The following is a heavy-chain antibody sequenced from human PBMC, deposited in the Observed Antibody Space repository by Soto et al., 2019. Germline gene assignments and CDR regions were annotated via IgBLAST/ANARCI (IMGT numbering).Heavy chain of an antibody. V-gene: IGHV4-39*01. CDR1: GGSISSSSYY. D-gene: IGHD2-15*01. J-gene: IGHJ5*02. CDR3: ARLPGYCSGGSCYGS. CDR2: IYYSGST. Sequence: SETLSLTCTVSGGSISSSSYYWGWIRQPPGKGLEWIGSIYYSGSTYYNPSLKSRVTISVDTSKNQFSLKLSSVTAADTAVYYCARLPGYCSGGSCYGSWGQGTLVTVSS.